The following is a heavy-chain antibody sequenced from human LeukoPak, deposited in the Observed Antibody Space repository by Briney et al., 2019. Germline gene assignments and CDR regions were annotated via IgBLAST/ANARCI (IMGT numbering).Heavy chain of an antibody. CDR2: ISANSVTI. Sequence: PSGGSLRLSCAASGFTFSNYAMNWVRQAPGKGLEWVSYISANSVTIYDADSVKGRFTIFRDNAKNSLYLHMNSLRDEDTAVYYCARDPGFFDYWGQGTLVTVSS. V-gene: IGHV3-48*02. D-gene: IGHD7-27*01. J-gene: IGHJ4*02. CDR1: GFTFSNYA. CDR3: ARDPGFFDY.